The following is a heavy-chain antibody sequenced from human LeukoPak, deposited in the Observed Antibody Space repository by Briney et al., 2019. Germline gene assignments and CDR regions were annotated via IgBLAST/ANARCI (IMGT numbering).Heavy chain of an antibody. D-gene: IGHD3-10*01. Sequence: SQTLSLTCTVSGGSISSGSYYWRWIRQPAGKGLEWLGRIYTSGSTNYNPSLKSRVTISVDTSKNQFSLKLSSVTAADTAVYYCARGYYYGSGSTYNWFDPWGQGTLVTVSS. V-gene: IGHV4-61*02. CDR2: IYTSGST. CDR3: ARGYYYGSGSTYNWFDP. J-gene: IGHJ5*02. CDR1: GGSISSGSYY.